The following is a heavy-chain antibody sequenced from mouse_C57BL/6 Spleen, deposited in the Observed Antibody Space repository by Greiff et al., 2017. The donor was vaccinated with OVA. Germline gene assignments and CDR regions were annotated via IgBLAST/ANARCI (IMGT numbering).Heavy chain of an antibody. CDR3: ARYGYYGSSWVDY. CDR1: GFNIKNTY. J-gene: IGHJ2*01. CDR2: IDPANGNT. V-gene: IGHV14-3*01. Sequence: VTLKESVAELVRPGASVKLSCTASGFNIKNTYMHWVKQRPEQGLEWIGRIDPANGNTKYAPKFQGKATITADTSSNTAYLQLSSLTSEDTAIYYCARYGYYGSSWVDYWGQGTTLTVSS. D-gene: IGHD1-1*01.